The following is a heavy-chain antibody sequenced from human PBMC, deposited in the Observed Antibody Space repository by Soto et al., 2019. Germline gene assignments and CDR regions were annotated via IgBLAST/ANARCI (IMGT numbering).Heavy chain of an antibody. CDR1: GGSISSSSYY. CDR2: IYYSGDT. V-gene: IGHV4-39*01. J-gene: IGHJ4*02. D-gene: IGHD4-17*01. CDR3: ANTVTTVLAFDF. Sequence: PSETLSLTCTVSGGSISSSSYYWGWIRQPPGKGLEWIGSIYYSGDTYYNPSLKSRVTVSVDTSENQFSLKLSSVTAADTAVYYCANTVTTVLAFDFWGQGTLVTVSS.